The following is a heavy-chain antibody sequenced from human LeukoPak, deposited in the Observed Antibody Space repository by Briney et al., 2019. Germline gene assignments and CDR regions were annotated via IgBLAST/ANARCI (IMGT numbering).Heavy chain of an antibody. D-gene: IGHD6-25*01. J-gene: IGHJ6*03. CDR2: IYPGDSDT. CDR1: GYSFTSYW. V-gene: IGHV5-51*01. CDR3: ARQGGIAAGYYYMDV. Sequence: PGESLKISCKGSGYSFTSYWIGWVRQMPGKGLEWMGIIYPGDSDTRYSPSFQGQVTISADKSISTAYLQWSSLKASDTAMYYCARQGGIAAGYYYMDVWGKGTTVTVSS.